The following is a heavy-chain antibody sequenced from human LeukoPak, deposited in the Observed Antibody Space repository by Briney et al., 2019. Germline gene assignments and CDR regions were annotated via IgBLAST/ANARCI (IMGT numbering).Heavy chain of an antibody. CDR1: RFTFSSYG. D-gene: IGHD1-26*01. V-gene: IGHV3-33*01. CDR3: ARDGIGPFPPLDY. J-gene: IGHJ4*02. CDR2: IWYDGSNK. Sequence: PGGSLRLSCAASRFTFSSYGMHWVRQAPGKGREWVAVIWYDGSNKYYADSVKGRFTISRDNSKNTLYLQMNSLRAEDTAVYYCARDGIGPFPPLDYWGQGTLVTVSS.